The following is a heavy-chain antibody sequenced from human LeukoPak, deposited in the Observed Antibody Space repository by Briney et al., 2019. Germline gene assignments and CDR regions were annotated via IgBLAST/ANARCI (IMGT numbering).Heavy chain of an antibody. D-gene: IGHD4-23*01. Sequence: GCSVKVSCKASGGTFSSYAISWVRQAPGQGLEWMGGIIPIFGTANYAQKFQGRVTITADESTSTAYMELSSLRSEDTAVYYCASDYGGNSAFDIWGQGTMVTVSS. CDR2: IIPIFGTA. V-gene: IGHV1-69*01. J-gene: IGHJ3*02. CDR3: ASDYGGNSAFDI. CDR1: GGTFSSYA.